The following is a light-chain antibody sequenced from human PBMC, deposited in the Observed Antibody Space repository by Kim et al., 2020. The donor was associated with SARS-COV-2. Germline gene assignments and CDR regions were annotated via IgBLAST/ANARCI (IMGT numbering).Light chain of an antibody. J-gene: IGKJ2*01. CDR2: AAS. CDR3: QKYNSAPYT. V-gene: IGKV1-27*01. CDR1: QGISNY. Sequence: SASVGDRVTITRRASQGISNYLAWYQQKPGKVPTLLIFAASTLQSGVPSRFSGSGSGTDFTLTISSLQPEDVATYYCQKYNSAPYTFGQGTKLEIK.